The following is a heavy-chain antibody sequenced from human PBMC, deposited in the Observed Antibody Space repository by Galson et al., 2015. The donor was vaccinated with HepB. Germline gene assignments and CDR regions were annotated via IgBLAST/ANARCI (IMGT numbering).Heavy chain of an antibody. J-gene: IGHJ3*02. V-gene: IGHV3-53*01. CDR1: GFSVSGKY. Sequence: SLRLSCAASGFSVSGKYMSWARQAPGKGLEWVSALFSGDATYYRDSVKGRFTISRDTSKNTLYLQMNNLRAEDTAIYYCEGYSDPFDIWGQGTMVTVSS. CDR2: LFSGDAT. D-gene: IGHD3-22*01. CDR3: EGYSDPFDI.